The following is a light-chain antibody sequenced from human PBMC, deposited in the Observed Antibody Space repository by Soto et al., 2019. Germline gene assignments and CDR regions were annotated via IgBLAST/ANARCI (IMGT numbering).Light chain of an antibody. CDR3: QQYGSSLRT. CDR2: GAS. CDR1: QSVSSSY. J-gene: IGKJ1*01. V-gene: IGKV3-20*01. Sequence: EIVLTQSPGTLSLSPGERATLSCRASQSVSSSYLAWYQQKPGQAPRLLIYGASSRATGIPDRFSGSGSGTDFTLIISRLEPEDFAVYYCQQYGSSLRTFGQGTKVEIK.